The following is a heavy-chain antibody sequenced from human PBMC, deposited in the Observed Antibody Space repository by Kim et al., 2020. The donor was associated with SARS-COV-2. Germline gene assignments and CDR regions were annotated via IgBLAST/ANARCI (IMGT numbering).Heavy chain of an antibody. CDR3: ATNSEDY. CDR1: GGSFTDYY. D-gene: IGHD7-27*01. J-gene: IGHJ4*02. CDR2: INHSGTT. Sequence: SETLSLTCAVYGGSFTDYYWIWIRQSPGKGLEWIGEINHSGTTNYNPSFRIRLTISVEASRTQFSLTLRSMTAADTATYYCATNSEDYWGQGTLVTVSS. V-gene: IGHV4-34*01.